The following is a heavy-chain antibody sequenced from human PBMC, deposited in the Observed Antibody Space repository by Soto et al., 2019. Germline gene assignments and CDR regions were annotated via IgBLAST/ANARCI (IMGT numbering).Heavy chain of an antibody. CDR2: FDPEDGDT. V-gene: IGHV1-24*01. J-gene: IGHJ5*02. D-gene: IGHD3-3*01. CDR3: ATVPYYAFWSGYPQGGWFDP. Sequence: QVQLVQSGAEVKKPGASVKVSCKVSGYTLTELSMHWVRQAPGKGLEWMGGFDPEDGDTIYAQKFQGRVTMTEDTSTDTAYMELSSLRSEDTAVYYCATVPYYAFWSGYPQGGWFDPWGQGTLVTVSS. CDR1: GYTLTELS.